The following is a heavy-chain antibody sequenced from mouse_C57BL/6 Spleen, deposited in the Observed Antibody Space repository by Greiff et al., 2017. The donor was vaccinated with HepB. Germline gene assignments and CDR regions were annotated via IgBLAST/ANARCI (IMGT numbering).Heavy chain of an antibody. J-gene: IGHJ2*01. CDR2: INPGSGGT. V-gene: IGHV1-54*01. Sequence: QVQLQQSGAELVRPGTSVKVSCKASGYAFTNYLIEWVKQRPGQGLEWIGVINPGSGGTNYNEKFKGKATLTADKSSSTAYMQLSSLTSEDSAVYFCARTDGSSYHFDYWGQGTTLTVSS. D-gene: IGHD1-1*01. CDR3: ARTDGSSYHFDY. CDR1: GYAFTNYL.